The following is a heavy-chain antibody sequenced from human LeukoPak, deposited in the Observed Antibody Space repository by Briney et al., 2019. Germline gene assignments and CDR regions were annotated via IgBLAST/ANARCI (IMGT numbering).Heavy chain of an antibody. CDR2: INDGGGST. D-gene: IGHD3-3*01. V-gene: IGHV3-23*01. CDR1: GFTFSSYA. Sequence: GGSLRLSCAASGFTFSSYAMSWVRQAPGKGLEWVSGINDGGGSTYYADSVKGRFTISRDNSKNTLWLQMNSLRAEDTAEYYCAKGVASPAYHFWSGPRTHFDYWGQGTLVTVSS. J-gene: IGHJ4*02. CDR3: AKGVASPAYHFWSGPRTHFDY.